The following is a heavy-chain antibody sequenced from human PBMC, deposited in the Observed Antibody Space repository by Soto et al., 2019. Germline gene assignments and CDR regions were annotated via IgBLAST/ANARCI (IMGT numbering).Heavy chain of an antibody. V-gene: IGHV4-4*07. Sequence: PSETLSLTCTVSGGSISSYYWSWIRQPAGKGLEWIGRIYTSGSTNYNPSLKSRVTMSVDTSKNQFSLKLSSVTAADTAVYYCARARAAAGTGFDYYYYGMDVWGQGTTVTVS. CDR3: ARARAAAGTGFDYYYYGMDV. J-gene: IGHJ6*02. CDR1: GGSISSYY. CDR2: IYTSGST. D-gene: IGHD6-13*01.